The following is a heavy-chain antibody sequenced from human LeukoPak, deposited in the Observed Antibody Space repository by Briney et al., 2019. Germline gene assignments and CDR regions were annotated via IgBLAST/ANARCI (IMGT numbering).Heavy chain of an antibody. CDR2: ISYDGSNK. D-gene: IGHD3-10*01. CDR1: GFTFSSYA. Sequence: SLRLSCAASGFTFSSYAMHWVRQAPGKGLEWVAVISYDGSNKYYADSVKGRFTISRDNSKNTLYLQMNSLRAEDTAVYYCARDPLIYWGQGTLVTVSS. CDR3: ARDPLIY. J-gene: IGHJ4*02. V-gene: IGHV3-30-3*01.